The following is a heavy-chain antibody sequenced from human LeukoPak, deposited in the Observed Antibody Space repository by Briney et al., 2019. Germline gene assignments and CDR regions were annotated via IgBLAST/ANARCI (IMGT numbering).Heavy chain of an antibody. CDR1: GFTFSSYS. J-gene: IGHJ4*02. CDR3: ARISVGLTIGWS. Sequence: PGGSLRLSCAASGFTFSSYSMNWVRQAPGKGLEWVSHISSSVSNIYYADTVKGRFTISRDNSKNSLFLQMNNLRAEDTAVYYCARISVGLTIGWSWGKGTLVTVSS. CDR2: ISSSVSNI. D-gene: IGHD3/OR15-3a*01. V-gene: IGHV3-48*04.